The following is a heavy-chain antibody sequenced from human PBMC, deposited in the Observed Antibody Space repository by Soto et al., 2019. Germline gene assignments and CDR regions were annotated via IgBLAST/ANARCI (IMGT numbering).Heavy chain of an antibody. D-gene: IGHD1-7*01. CDR3: ARDITRTERSYFDF. J-gene: IGHJ4*02. Sequence: QVQLVQSGADVNKPGSSLKVSCKASGDTFSNYVFNWVRQAPGQGLEWMGGIIPISGAANYAQKFQGRVMSTADKSTSASYKELSSLRSEDAAVYYSARDITRTERSYFDFRGQGALGTDS. CDR2: IIPISGAA. V-gene: IGHV1-69*06. CDR1: GDTFSNYV.